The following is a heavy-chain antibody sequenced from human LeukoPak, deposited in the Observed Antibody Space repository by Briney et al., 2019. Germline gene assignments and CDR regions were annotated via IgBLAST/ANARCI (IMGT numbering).Heavy chain of an antibody. CDR2: IYHSGST. CDR1: GYSISSGYY. V-gene: IGHV4-38-2*01. D-gene: IGHD4-11*01. J-gene: IGHJ4*02. Sequence: SETLSLTCAVSGYSISSGYYWGWIRQPPGKGLEWIGSIYHSGSTYYNPSLKSRVTISVDTPKNQFSLKLSSVTAADTAVCYCARHDYLDRPGREYYFDYWGQGTLVTVSS. CDR3: ARHDYLDRPGREYYFDY.